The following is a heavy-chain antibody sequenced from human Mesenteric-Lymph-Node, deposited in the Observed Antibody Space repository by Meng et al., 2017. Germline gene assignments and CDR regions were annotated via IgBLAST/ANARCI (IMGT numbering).Heavy chain of an antibody. V-gene: IGHV1-46*01. D-gene: IGHD2-21*01. CDR2: INPSGGST. Sequence: QVKQCKAGCKWTKHGSSVKFSCKASGGTIPSYAMHWQRQAQGQELEWMGIINPSGGSTSYAQKFPCIVTMTSDTSTSTVYMELSSLRSEDTDVYYCARDILASDWFDPWGQGTLVTVSS. CDR1: GGTIPSYA. J-gene: IGHJ5*02. CDR3: ARDILASDWFDP.